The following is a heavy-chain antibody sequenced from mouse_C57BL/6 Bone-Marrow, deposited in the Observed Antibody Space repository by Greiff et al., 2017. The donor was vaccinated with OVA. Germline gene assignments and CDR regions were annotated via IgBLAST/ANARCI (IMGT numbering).Heavy chain of an antibody. V-gene: IGHV14-2*01. J-gene: IGHJ1*03. CDR1: GYTFTSYW. CDR2: IDPEDGET. CDR3: ARSCSLYWYFDV. Sequence: EVQLQQSGAELVKPGASVKLSCKASGYTFTSYWMHWVKQRPGRGLEWIGRIDPEDGETKYAPKFQGKATITADTSSNTAYLQLSSLTSEDTAVYYCARSCSLYWYFDVWGTGTTVTVSS. D-gene: IGHD1-3*01.